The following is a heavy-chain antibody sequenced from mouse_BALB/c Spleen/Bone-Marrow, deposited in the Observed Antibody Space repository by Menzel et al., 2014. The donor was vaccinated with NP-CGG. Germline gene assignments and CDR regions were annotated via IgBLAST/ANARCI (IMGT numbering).Heavy chain of an antibody. CDR2: INSDGGST. D-gene: IGHD2-1*01. V-gene: IGHV5-6-3*01. CDR1: GFTFSNYG. Sequence: EVRLVESGGGLVQPGGSLKLSCAASGFTFSNYGMSWVRQTPDKRLELVATINSDGGSTYYPDSVKGRFTIYRDTAKNTLYLQMSSLKSEETAMYYCVRGNYGNYVDYFDFWGQGTTLTGSS. CDR3: VRGNYGNYVDYFDF. J-gene: IGHJ2*01.